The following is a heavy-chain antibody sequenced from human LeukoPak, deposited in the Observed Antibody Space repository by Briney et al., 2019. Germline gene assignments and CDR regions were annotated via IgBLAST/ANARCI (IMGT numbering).Heavy chain of an antibody. Sequence: GGSLRLSCAASGFTFSSYAMSWVRQAPGRGLEWVSSTSSSGSTTYYADSVKGRFTISRDSSKSTLYLQMGSLRAEDTAEYYSARLSGGTCFDYWGQGALVTVSS. CDR2: TSSSGSTT. V-gene: IGHV3-23*01. J-gene: IGHJ4*02. CDR3: ARLSGGTCFDY. D-gene: IGHD2-15*01. CDR1: GFTFSSYA.